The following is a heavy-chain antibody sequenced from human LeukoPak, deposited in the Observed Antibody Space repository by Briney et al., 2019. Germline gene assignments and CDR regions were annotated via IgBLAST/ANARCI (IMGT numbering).Heavy chain of an antibody. J-gene: IGHJ6*03. CDR3: ARFKMGDYDFWSGYYYYYYMDV. CDR1: GGSISSYY. D-gene: IGHD3-3*01. CDR2: IYTSGST. V-gene: IGHV4-4*09. Sequence: SETLSLTCTVSGGSISSYYWSWIRQPPGKGLEWIGYIYTSGSTNYNPSLKSRVTISVDTSKNQFSLKLSSVTAADTAVYYCARFKMGDYDFWSGYYYYYYMDVWGKGTTVTVSS.